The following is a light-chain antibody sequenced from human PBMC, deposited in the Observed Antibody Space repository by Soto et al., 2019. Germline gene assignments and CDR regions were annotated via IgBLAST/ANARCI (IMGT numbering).Light chain of an antibody. CDR1: SSDIGAYNY. CDR2: EVS. Sequence: QSVLTQPASVFGSLGQSITISCTGTSSDIGAYNYVSWYQQHPGKAPKLMIYEVSNRPSGVSNRFSGAKSGNTASLTISGLQAEDEADYYCSSYTSSRTLVFGGGTKLTVL. V-gene: IGLV2-14*01. CDR3: SSYTSSRTLV. J-gene: IGLJ3*02.